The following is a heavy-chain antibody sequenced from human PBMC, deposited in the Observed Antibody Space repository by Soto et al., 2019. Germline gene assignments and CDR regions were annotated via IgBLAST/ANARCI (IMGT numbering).Heavy chain of an antibody. J-gene: IGHJ4*02. CDR2: ISGSGDRT. V-gene: IGHV3-23*01. D-gene: IGHD5-12*01. CDR1: GLTFSAYP. Sequence: VSGGGLVQPGGSLRLSCAASGLTFSAYPMSWVRQAPGKGLEWVSSISGSGDRTYYADSVKGRFTISRDNSKNTLYLQMNSLRVEDTAVYFCPFGWGGGHEGYWGQGTLVTVSS. CDR3: PFGWGGGHEGY.